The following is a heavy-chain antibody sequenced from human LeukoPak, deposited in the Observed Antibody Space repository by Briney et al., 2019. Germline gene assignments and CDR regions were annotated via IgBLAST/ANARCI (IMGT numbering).Heavy chain of an antibody. CDR3: ARDGNYGGNPPIDY. D-gene: IGHD4-23*01. Sequence: GGSLRLSCAASGFTFSSYSMNWVRQAPGKGLEWVGRINNQGNSCATEYAASVKGRFTISRDDSKNSLYLQMNSLTAEDTAVYYCARDGNYGGNPPIDYWGQGTLVTVSS. CDR1: GFTFSSYS. CDR2: INNQGNSCAT. V-gene: IGHV3-72*01. J-gene: IGHJ4*02.